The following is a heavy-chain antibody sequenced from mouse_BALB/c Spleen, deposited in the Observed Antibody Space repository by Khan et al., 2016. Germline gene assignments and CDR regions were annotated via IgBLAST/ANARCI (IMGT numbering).Heavy chain of an antibody. J-gene: IGHJ3*01. Sequence: QVQLQQSGTELMKPGASVKISCKATGYTFSSYWIEWVKQRPGHGLEWIGEILPGNGSTDYSEKFKVKATFTTDTSSNTAYMLRSSLTSEDSAVYYCARGSYWGQGTLVTVSA. V-gene: IGHV1-9*01. CDR1: GYTFSSYW. CDR3: ARGSY. CDR2: ILPGNGST.